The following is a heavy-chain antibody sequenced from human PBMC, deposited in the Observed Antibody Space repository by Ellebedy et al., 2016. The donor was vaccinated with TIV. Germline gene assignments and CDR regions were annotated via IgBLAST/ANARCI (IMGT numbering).Heavy chain of an antibody. Sequence: ASVKVSCKASGYAFCSYGISWVRQAPGQGLEWVGWISAYTGNTEFAQKVQGRVALTTDSSTSTAYMELRSLRPDDTAVYYCARDMVQGMVARYLWFDYWGQGTLVTVSS. D-gene: IGHD3-10*01. CDR3: ARDMVQGMVARYLWFDY. CDR1: GYAFCSYG. CDR2: ISAYTGNT. J-gene: IGHJ4*02. V-gene: IGHV1-18*01.